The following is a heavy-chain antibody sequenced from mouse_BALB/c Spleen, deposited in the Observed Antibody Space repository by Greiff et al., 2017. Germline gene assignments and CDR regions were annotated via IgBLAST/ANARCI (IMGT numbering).Heavy chain of an antibody. J-gene: IGHJ3*01. CDR3: ARSKTMITPFAY. V-gene: IGHV5-6-5*01. D-gene: IGHD2-4*01. CDR2: ISSGGST. CDR1: GFTFSSYA. Sequence: EVQGVESGGGLVKPGGSLKLSCAASGFTFSSYAMSWVRQTPEKRLEWVASISSGGSTYYPDSVKGRFTISRDNARNILYLQMSSLRSEDTAMYYCARSKTMITPFAYWGQGTLVTVSA.